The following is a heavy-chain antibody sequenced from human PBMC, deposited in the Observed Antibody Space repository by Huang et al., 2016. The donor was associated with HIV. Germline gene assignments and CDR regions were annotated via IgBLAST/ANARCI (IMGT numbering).Heavy chain of an antibody. CDR2: IYCKWST. J-gene: IGHJ6*03. Sequence: QLLLQESGPGLVKPSEALALTCAVSGGSIRSSDYHWGWIRQPPGKGLAWIGSIYCKWSTHYSPSLKSRVTIAVDTSKNLFFLNLTSMTAADTAVYYCARHREGPVAYYSGWGSHLNYMDVWGRGRTVVVSS. D-gene: IGHD3-10*01. V-gene: IGHV4-39*01. CDR1: GGSIRSSDYH. CDR3: ARHREGPVAYYSGWGSHLNYMDV.